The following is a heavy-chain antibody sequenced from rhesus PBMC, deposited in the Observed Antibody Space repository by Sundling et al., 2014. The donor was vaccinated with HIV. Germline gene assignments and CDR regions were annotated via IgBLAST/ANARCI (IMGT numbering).Heavy chain of an antibody. J-gene: IGHJ4*01. D-gene: IGHD6-25*01. Sequence: QLQLQESGPGLVKPSETLSLTCAVSGGSISNIYWSWIRQPPGKGLEWIGRISGSAGSTDYNPSLKSRVTISIDTSKNQFSLKLSSVTAADTAVYYCARMYSGSWNIYFDYWGQGVLVTVSS. CDR2: ISGSAGST. V-gene: IGHV4-173*01. CDR1: GGSISNIY. CDR3: ARMYSGSWNIYFDY.